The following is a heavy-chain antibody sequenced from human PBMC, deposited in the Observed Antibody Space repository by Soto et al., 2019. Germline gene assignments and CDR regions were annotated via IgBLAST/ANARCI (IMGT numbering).Heavy chain of an antibody. V-gene: IGHV1-69*02. CDR3: ANMRGAELWPGMAV. Sequence: QLVQSGAGVKRPGSSVKFSCKASGGDFLSYTISWVRQVPGQGPEWMGTIIPILDVAKNAQKFQGRVAIAADKATSAGFMELRSLPSDDTAVYYCANMRGAELWPGMAVWGQGTTITVPS. CDR1: GGDFLSYT. CDR2: IIPILDVA. J-gene: IGHJ6*02. D-gene: IGHD3-16*01.